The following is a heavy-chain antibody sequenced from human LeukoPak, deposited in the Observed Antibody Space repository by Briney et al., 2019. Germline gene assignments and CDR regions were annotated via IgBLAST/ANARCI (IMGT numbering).Heavy chain of an antibody. J-gene: IGHJ4*02. CDR3: GMRGLTFD. V-gene: IGHV3-21*01. Sequence: GGSLRLSCAASGFTFSTLDFNLVRQAPGKGLEWVSTIGRDGSYLYYADSVKGRFTISRDNAKNSLYLQMNSLRDEDTAVYYCGMRGLTFDWGQGTLVTVSS. CDR2: IGRDGSYL. D-gene: IGHD3-22*01. CDR1: GFTFSTLD.